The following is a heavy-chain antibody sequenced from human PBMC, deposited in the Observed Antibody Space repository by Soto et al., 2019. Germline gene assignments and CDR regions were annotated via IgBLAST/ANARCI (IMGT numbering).Heavy chain of an antibody. CDR1: GGTFSSYA. Sequence: QVQLVQSGAEVKKPGSSVKVSCKASGGTFSSYAISWVRQAPGQGLEWMGGIIPIFGTANYAQKFQGRVTITADKSTSTAYMEVSSLRSEDRAVYYCARLRPNAGDYDSSCNYYYYYYGMDVWGQGTTVTVSS. V-gene: IGHV1-69*06. CDR2: IIPIFGTA. D-gene: IGHD3-22*01. J-gene: IGHJ6*02. CDR3: ARLRPNAGDYDSSCNYYYYYYGMDV.